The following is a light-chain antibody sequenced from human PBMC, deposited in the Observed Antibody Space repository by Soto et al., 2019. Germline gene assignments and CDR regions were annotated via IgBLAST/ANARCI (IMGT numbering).Light chain of an antibody. J-gene: IGLJ2*01. V-gene: IGLV1-44*01. CDR3: AAWDDSLNVVI. CDR1: SSNIGSNS. CDR2: SNN. Sequence: QSVLTQPPSGSGTPGQRVTISCSGSSSNIGSNSVNWYQQFPGTAPKLLIYSNNQRPSGVPDRFSGSKSGTSASLATSGLQSEDEADYYGAAWDDSLNVVIFGGGTKVTVL.